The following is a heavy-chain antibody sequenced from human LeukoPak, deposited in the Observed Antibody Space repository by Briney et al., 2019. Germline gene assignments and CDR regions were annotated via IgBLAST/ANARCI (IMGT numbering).Heavy chain of an antibody. CDR3: ARDSQYYDILTGYYELVY. CDR2: IIPIFGTA. J-gene: IGHJ4*02. Sequence: ASVKVSCKASGGTFSSYAISWVRQAPGQGLEWMGRIIPIFGTANYAQKFQGRVTITTDESTSTAYMELSSLRSEDTAVYYCARDSQYYDILTGYYELVYWGQGTLVTVSS. CDR1: GGTFSSYA. V-gene: IGHV1-69*05. D-gene: IGHD3-9*01.